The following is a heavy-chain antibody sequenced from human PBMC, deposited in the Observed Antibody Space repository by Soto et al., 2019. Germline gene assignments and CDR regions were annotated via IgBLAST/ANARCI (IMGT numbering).Heavy chain of an antibody. J-gene: IGHJ4*02. CDR2: LTNTGDST. Sequence: EVQLLESGGALVQPGGSLRPSWPAPGLTFSPYAMPWFRQAPGKGLEWVASLTNTGDSTHYPDSVKGRFTNSRDNSKNTMYLQMSSLRAEDTAVYYCARGGPRDGYRDLDYWGQGTQVTVSS. V-gene: IGHV3-23*01. CDR3: ARGGPRDGYRDLDY. CDR1: GLTFSPYA. D-gene: IGHD5-18*01.